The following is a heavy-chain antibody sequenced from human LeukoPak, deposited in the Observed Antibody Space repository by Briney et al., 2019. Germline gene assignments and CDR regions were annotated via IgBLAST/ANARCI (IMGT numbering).Heavy chain of an antibody. Sequence: ASVKVSCKASGYTFTSYDINWVRQATGQGLEWMGWMNPNSGNTAYAQNFQGRVTMTRNSSISTAYMELSSLRYEDTAVYYCARGTRGYSGYVLGGSYYYYMDVWGKGTTVTVSS. J-gene: IGHJ6*03. CDR2: MNPNSGNT. CDR1: GYTFTSYD. D-gene: IGHD5-12*01. CDR3: ARGTRGYSGYVLGGSYYYYMDV. V-gene: IGHV1-8*01.